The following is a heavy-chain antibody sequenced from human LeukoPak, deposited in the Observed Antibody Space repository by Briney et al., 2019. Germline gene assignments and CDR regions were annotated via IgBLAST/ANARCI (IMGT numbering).Heavy chain of an antibody. V-gene: IGHV4-4*08. CDR1: GDFISTYH. CDR3: ARDKQHSYGRYFDH. Sequence: SETLSLTCTVSGDFISTYHWNWIRKPLGKGLEWIGYMQSTGNSKYNPSLKSRVNIFVDTSKNQVALILRSVTAEDTAVYYCARDKQHSYGRYFDHWGQGALVTVSS. J-gene: IGHJ4*02. CDR2: MQSTGNS. D-gene: IGHD3-16*01.